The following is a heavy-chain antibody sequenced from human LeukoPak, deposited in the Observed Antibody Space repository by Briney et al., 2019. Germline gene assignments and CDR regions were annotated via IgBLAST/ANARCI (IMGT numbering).Heavy chain of an antibody. CDR2: IYNGNT. V-gene: IGHV1-18*01. D-gene: IGHD3-9*01. J-gene: IGHJ4*02. CDR3: ARVKRFYDVLTGPHDY. Sequence: GASVKVSCKASGYPFTKFGISWVRQAPGRGLEWVGWIYNGNTKYTQSLQGRVTMTTDTSTSTAYMELRSLRSDDTAVYFCARVKRFYDVLTGPHDYWGQGTLVTVSS. CDR1: GYPFTKFG.